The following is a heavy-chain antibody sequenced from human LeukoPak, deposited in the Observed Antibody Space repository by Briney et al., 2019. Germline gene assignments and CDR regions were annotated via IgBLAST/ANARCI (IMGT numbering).Heavy chain of an antibody. CDR2: ISSIRSYI. Sequence: GGSLTLSCAASGFTFSSYSMHWVRPAPRKGLEWVSSISSIRSYIYFADSVKVRFTISRENAKNSLYLQMTSLRAEDTAVYYCARDNIVVVPAAIRTDYYYYYGMDVWGQGTTVTVSS. CDR1: GFTFSSYS. V-gene: IGHV3-21*01. D-gene: IGHD2-2*02. J-gene: IGHJ6*02. CDR3: ARDNIVVVPAAIRTDYYYYYGMDV.